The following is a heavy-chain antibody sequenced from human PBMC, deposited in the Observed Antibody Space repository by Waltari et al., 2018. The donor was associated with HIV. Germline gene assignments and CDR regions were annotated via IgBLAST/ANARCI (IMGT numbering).Heavy chain of an antibody. J-gene: IGHJ6*02. D-gene: IGHD3-3*01. Sequence: EVQLVESGGGLVQPGGSLSLSCAASGFTFSRFWMSWVRQAPGKGLEWVANIKQDGSEKYYVDSVKGRFTISRDNAKNSLYLQMNSLRAEDTAVYYCARITIFGVVNYYGMDVWGQGTTVTVSS. CDR2: IKQDGSEK. CDR1: GFTFSRFW. CDR3: ARITIFGVVNYYGMDV. V-gene: IGHV3-7*01.